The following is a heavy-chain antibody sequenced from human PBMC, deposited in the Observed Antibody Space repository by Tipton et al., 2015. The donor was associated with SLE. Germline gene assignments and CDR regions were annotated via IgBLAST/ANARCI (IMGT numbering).Heavy chain of an antibody. J-gene: IGHJ3*02. V-gene: IGHV4-39*07. Sequence: TLSLTCTVSGVSISSNDYQWGWIRQPPGKGLEWIGEINHSGSTNYNPSLMGRVSISVDTSKKQFSLRLTSVTATDTAVYYCARGGVAAPGAGAFDIWGQGTLVTVSS. CDR1: GVSISSNDYQ. CDR3: ARGGVAAPGAGAFDI. CDR2: INHSGST. D-gene: IGHD6-13*01.